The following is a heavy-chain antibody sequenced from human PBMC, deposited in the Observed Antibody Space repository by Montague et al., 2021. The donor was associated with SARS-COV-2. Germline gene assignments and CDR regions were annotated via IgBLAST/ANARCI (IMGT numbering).Heavy chain of an antibody. CDR2: ITSSGSTI. CDR1: GFTFSSYE. D-gene: IGHD3-9*01. J-gene: IGHJ4*02. CDR3: ARDLRDYDILTGYL. V-gene: IGHV3-48*03. Sequence: SLSLSCSASGFTFSSYEMNWVRQAPGKGLEWVSYITSSGSTIYYADSVKGRFTISRDSAKNSLFLQMNSLRAEDTAVYYCARDLRDYDILTGYLWGQGTLVTVSS.